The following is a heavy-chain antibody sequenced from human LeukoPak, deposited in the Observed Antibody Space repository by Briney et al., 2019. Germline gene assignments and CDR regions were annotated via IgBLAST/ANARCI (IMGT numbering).Heavy chain of an antibody. V-gene: IGHV4-4*07. D-gene: IGHD1-26*01. CDR3: AIVKVVAAPYY. J-gene: IGHJ4*02. CDR2: IYASGST. Sequence: PSETLSLTCTVSGGSISSYYWSWIRQPAGKGLEWIGRIYASGSTNYNPSLKSRVTISVDTSKNQFSLKLSSVTAADTAVYYCAIVKVVAAPYYWAQGTLVTVSS. CDR1: GGSISSYY.